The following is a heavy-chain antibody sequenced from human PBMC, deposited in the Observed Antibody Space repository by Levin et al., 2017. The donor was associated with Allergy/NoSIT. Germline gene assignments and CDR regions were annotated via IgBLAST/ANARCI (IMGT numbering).Heavy chain of an antibody. J-gene: IGHJ4*02. CDR1: GYTFTGYY. D-gene: IGHD2-2*01. Sequence: ASVKVSCKASGYTFTGYYIHWVRQAPGQGLEWMGRINPNSGGTVSAPNFQGRFAMTTDASISTAYMDLSGLTSYDTALYYCARGPASGDHYFDYWGQGTLVTVSS. CDR2: INPNSGGT. CDR3: ARGPASGDHYFDY. V-gene: IGHV1-2*06.